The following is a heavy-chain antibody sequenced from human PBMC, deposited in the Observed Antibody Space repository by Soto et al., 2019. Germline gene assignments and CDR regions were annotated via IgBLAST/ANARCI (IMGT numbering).Heavy chain of an antibody. J-gene: IGHJ1*01. Sequence: SETLSLTCAVYGGSFSGYYWSWIRQPPGKGLEWIGEINHSGSTNYNPPLKSRVTISVDTSKNQFSLKLSSVTAADTAVYYCARGGKQWLAAEYFQHWGQGTLVTVSS. D-gene: IGHD6-19*01. CDR1: GGSFSGYY. CDR2: INHSGST. V-gene: IGHV4-34*01. CDR3: ARGGKQWLAAEYFQH.